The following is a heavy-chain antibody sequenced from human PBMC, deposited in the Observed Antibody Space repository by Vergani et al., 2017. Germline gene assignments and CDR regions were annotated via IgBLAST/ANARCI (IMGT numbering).Heavy chain of an antibody. V-gene: IGHV1-69-2*01. CDR3: ATPQAVTTGDMEV. J-gene: IGHJ6*02. D-gene: IGHD4-17*01. CDR2: VDPEDGET. CDR1: GYTFTDHY. Sequence: EVQLVQSGAEVKKPGATMKISCKVSGYTFTDHYMHWVKQAPGKGLEWMGLVDPEDGETIHAEKFKGRVTMAADTSTDTAHLELSSLRSEDTAVYYCATPQAVTTGDMEVWGQGTTVIVSS.